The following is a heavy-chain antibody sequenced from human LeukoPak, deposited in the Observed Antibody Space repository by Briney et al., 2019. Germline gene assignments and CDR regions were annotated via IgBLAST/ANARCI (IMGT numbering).Heavy chain of an antibody. D-gene: IGHD3-10*01. Sequence: GGSLRLSCAASGFTFSSCSMSWVRQAPGKGLEWVSAISTSGTGPQYADSVKGRFTISRDNSRDTLFLQMNTLRAEDTAVYFCARHYYGSGTYLDSWGQGTLVTVSS. V-gene: IGHV3-23*01. CDR2: ISTSGTGP. J-gene: IGHJ4*02. CDR3: ARHYYGSGTYLDS. CDR1: GFTFSSCS.